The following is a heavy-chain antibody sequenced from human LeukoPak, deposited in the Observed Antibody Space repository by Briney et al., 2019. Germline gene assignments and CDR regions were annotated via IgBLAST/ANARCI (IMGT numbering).Heavy chain of an antibody. Sequence: GGSLRLSCAASGFTVSSNYMSWVRQAPGKGLEWVSVIYSGGSTYYADSVKGRFTISRDNSKNTLYLQMNSLRAEDTAVYYCASGLVAATPVIGYWGQGTLVTVSS. CDR2: IYSGGST. D-gene: IGHD2-15*01. V-gene: IGHV3-66*01. J-gene: IGHJ4*02. CDR1: GFTVSSNY. CDR3: ASGLVAATPVIGY.